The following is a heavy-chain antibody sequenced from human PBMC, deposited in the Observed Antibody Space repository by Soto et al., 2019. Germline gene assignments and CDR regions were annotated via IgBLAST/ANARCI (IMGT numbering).Heavy chain of an antibody. V-gene: IGHV3-23*01. J-gene: IGHJ5*02. D-gene: IGHD1-7*01. CDR3: AKDLGGITGTSNWFDP. CDR2: ISGSGGST. Sequence: GGSLRLSCAASGFTFSSYAMSWVRQAPGKGLEWVSAISGSGGSTYYADSVKGRFTISRDNSKNTLYLQMNSLRAEDTAVYYCAKDLGGITGTSNWFDPWGQGTLVTVSS. CDR1: GFTFSSYA.